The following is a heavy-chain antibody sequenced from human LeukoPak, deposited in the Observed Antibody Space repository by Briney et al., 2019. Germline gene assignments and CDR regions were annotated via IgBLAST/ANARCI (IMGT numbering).Heavy chain of an antibody. V-gene: IGHV4-34*01. D-gene: IGHD6-13*01. J-gene: IGHJ6*02. Sequence: SETLSLTCDVSGGSFNDYYWSWIRQPPGKGLEWNGEIRHSGSTNYNPSLKSRVTMSVDTSKNQFSLKLSSVTAADTAVYYCARRGSWSYYYAMDVWGQGTTVAVSS. CDR3: ARRGSWSYYYAMDV. CDR2: IRHSGST. CDR1: GGSFNDYY.